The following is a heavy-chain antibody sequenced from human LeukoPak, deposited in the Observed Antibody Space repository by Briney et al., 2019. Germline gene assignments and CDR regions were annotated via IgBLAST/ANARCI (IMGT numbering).Heavy chain of an antibody. CDR2: IYYSGSI. CDR1: GGSISTYY. CDR3: ATASGTYTSTY. D-gene: IGHD1-26*01. J-gene: IGHJ4*02. Sequence: TSSETLSLTCTVSGGSISTYYWSWIRQPPGKGLEWIGYIYYSGSINYNPSLKSRVTISVDTSKDQFSLKLSSVTAADTAVYYCATASGTYTSTYWGQGTLVTVSS. V-gene: IGHV4-59*08.